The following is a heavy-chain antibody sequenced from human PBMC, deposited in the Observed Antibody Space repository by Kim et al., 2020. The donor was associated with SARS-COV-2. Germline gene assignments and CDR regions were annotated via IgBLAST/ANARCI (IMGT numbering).Heavy chain of an antibody. D-gene: IGHD3-3*01. V-gene: IGHV3-48*03. J-gene: IGHJ4*02. Sequence: GGSLRLSCAASGFTFSSYEMNWVRQAPGKGLEWVSYISSSGSTIYYADSVKGRFTISRDNAKNSLYLQMNSLRAEDTAVYYCARLRLRFLEWFFDYWGQGTLVTVSS. CDR3: ARLRLRFLEWFFDY. CDR2: ISSSGSTI. CDR1: GFTFSSYE.